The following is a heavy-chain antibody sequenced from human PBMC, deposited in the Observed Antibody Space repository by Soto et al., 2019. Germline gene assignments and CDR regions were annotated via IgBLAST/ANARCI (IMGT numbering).Heavy chain of an antibody. CDR1: GGSFSGYQ. J-gene: IGHJ6*03. D-gene: IGHD4-17*01. V-gene: IGHV4-34*01. CDR3: ARSVIIRCDELSRRRGYYYYMDV. CDR2: INDSGNI. Sequence: QVQLQQWGAGLLKPSETLSLTCAVYGGSFSGYQWSWIRQTPGKGLEWIGEINDSGNINYNPSLMSRVTILLGKPKKQISLELSSVTVAVLDVYYCARSVIIRCDELSRRRGYYYYMDVWGKGTPVTGCS.